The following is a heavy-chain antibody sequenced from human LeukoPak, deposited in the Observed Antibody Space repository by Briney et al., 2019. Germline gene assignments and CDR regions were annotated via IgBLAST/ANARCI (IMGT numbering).Heavy chain of an antibody. V-gene: IGHV1-24*01. CDR1: GYTLTELS. CDR2: FDPEDGET. D-gene: IGHD5-18*01. CDR3: ARGLARTSMVTRGGVRFDY. J-gene: IGHJ4*02. Sequence: ASVKVSCKVSGYTLTELSMHWVRQAPGKWLEWMGGFDPEDGETIYTQKFQGRVTMTEDTSTDTAYMELSSLRSEDTAVYYCARGLARTSMVTRGGVRFDYWGQGTLVTVSS.